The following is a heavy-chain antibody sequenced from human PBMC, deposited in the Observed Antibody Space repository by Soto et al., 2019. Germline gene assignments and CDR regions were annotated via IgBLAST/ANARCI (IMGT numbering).Heavy chain of an antibody. Sequence: SETLSLTCAVYGGSFSGYYWSWIRQPPGKGLEWIGEINHSGSTNYNPSLKSRVTISVDTSKNQFSLKLSSVTAADTAVYYCARGGGIVVVPAASNWFDPWGQGTLVTVSS. V-gene: IGHV4-34*01. CDR1: GGSFSGYY. CDR3: ARGGGIVVVPAASNWFDP. D-gene: IGHD2-2*01. CDR2: INHSGST. J-gene: IGHJ5*02.